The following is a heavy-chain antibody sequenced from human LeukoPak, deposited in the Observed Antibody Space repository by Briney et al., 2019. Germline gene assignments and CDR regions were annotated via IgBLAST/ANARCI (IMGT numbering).Heavy chain of an antibody. D-gene: IGHD3-22*01. Sequence: GGSLRLSCAASGFTFSSYEMNWVRQAPGKGLEWVSYISSSGSTIYYADSVKGRFTISRDNAKNSLYLQMNSLRAEDTAVYYCAGDGYDSGMDVWGQGTTVTVSS. V-gene: IGHV3-48*03. J-gene: IGHJ6*02. CDR2: ISSSGSTI. CDR1: GFTFSSYE. CDR3: AGDGYDSGMDV.